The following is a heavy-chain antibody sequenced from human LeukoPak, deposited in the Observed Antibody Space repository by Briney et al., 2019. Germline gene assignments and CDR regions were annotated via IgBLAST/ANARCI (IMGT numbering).Heavy chain of an antibody. D-gene: IGHD3-10*01. Sequence: SQTLSLTCTVSGGSNSSGSYYWSWIRQPAGKGLEWIGRIYTSGSTNYNPSLKSRVTISVGTSKNQFSLKLSSVAAADTAVYYCARDLWSSASHYYYYYMDVWGKGTTVTVSS. CDR1: GGSNSSGSYY. J-gene: IGHJ6*03. CDR3: ARDLWSSASHYYYYYMDV. CDR2: IYTSGST. V-gene: IGHV4-61*02.